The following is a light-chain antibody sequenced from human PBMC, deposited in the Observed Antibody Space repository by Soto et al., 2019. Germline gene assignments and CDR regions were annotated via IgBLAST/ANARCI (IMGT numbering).Light chain of an antibody. J-gene: IGLJ1*01. CDR3: SSYTSSSTPSV. CDR1: SSDVGGYNY. Sequence: QSALTQPASVSGSPGQSITISCTGTSSDVGGYNYVSWYQQHPGKAPKLMIYDVSNRPSGVSNRFSGSKSGNTASLTISGLQAVVEAEYCRSSYTSSSTPSVFGSGTKIT. CDR2: DVS. V-gene: IGLV2-14*01.